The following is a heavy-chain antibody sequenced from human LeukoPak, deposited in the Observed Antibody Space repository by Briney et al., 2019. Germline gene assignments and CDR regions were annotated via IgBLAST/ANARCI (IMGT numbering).Heavy chain of an antibody. CDR1: GYTFTSCD. V-gene: IGHV1-8*03. Sequence: ASVKVSCKASGYTFTSCDINWVRQATGQGLEWMGWVNPNSGNTGYAQKLQGRVTITRNTSISTAYMELSSLRSEDTAVYYCARDADGSGSGAFDIWGQGTMVTVSS. CDR3: ARDADGSGSGAFDI. J-gene: IGHJ3*02. CDR2: VNPNSGNT. D-gene: IGHD3-10*01.